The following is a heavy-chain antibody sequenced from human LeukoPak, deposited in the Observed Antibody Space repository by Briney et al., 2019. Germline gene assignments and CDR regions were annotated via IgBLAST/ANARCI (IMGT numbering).Heavy chain of an antibody. V-gene: IGHV3-48*02. CDR2: ISSDSSTI. J-gene: IGHJ4*02. CDR1: GSTFNSYN. CDR3: ATRLDY. Sequence: GGSLRLSCVASGSTFNSYNMNWVRQAPGKGLEWVSYISSDSSTIFYADSVKGRFTISRDNVKNSLFLQLNSLRDEDTAVYYCATRLDYWGQGTLVTVSS.